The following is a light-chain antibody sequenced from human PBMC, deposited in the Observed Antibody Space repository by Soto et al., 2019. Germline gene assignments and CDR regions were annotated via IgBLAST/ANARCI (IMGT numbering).Light chain of an antibody. V-gene: IGKV1-5*01. CDR2: DAS. CDR3: QQYNSYFWT. J-gene: IGKJ1*01. CDR1: QTISTW. Sequence: DIQVTQSPPTLSASVGDRFTITCRASQTISTWMAWYQQKPGKAPKLLVYDASTLQSGVASRFSGSGSGTEFTLTISSLQPDDFATYYCQQYNSYFWTFGQGTKVDIK.